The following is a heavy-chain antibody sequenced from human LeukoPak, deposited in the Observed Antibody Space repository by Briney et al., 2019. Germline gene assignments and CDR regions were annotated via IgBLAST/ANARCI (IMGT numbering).Heavy chain of an antibody. CDR2: ISSSSSYI. J-gene: IGHJ4*02. CDR1: GFTFSSYS. Sequence: GGSLRLSCAASGFTFSSYSMNWVRQAPGKGLEWVSYISSSSSYIYYADSVKGRFTISRDNAKNSLYLQMNSLRAEDTAVYYCARFPLAANFDYWGQGTLVTVSS. CDR3: ARFPLAANFDY. V-gene: IGHV3-21*05. D-gene: IGHD6-19*01.